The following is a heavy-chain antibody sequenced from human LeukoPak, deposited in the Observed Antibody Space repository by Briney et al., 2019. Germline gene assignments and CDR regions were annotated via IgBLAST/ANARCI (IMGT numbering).Heavy chain of an antibody. CDR2: ISYDGNNK. Sequence: TGGSLRLSCAASGFPFSSYAMHWVRQAPGKGLEWMALISYDGNNKYYADSVKGRFTISRDNSKNTLYLRMNSLRAEGTAVYYCARDRVAARQWGYYYYMDVWGKGTTVTVSS. CDR3: ARDRVAARQWGYYYYMDV. D-gene: IGHD6-6*01. J-gene: IGHJ6*03. V-gene: IGHV3-30-3*01. CDR1: GFPFSSYA.